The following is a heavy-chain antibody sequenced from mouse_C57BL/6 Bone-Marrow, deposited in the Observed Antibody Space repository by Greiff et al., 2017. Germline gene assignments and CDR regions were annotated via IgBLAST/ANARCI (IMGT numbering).Heavy chain of an antibody. Sequence: VQLQQSGAELARPGASVKLSCKASGYTFTSYGIRWVKQRTGQGLEWIGEIYPRSGNTYYNEKFKGKATLTADKSSSTAYMELRSLTSEDSAVYFWARSLDGYYDFDYWGQGTTLTVSS. CDR3: ARSLDGYYDFDY. CDR2: IYPRSGNT. V-gene: IGHV1-81*01. CDR1: GYTFTSYG. J-gene: IGHJ2*01. D-gene: IGHD2-3*01.